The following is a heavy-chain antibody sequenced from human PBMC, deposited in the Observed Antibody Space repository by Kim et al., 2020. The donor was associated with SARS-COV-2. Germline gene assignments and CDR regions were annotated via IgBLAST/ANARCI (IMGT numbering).Heavy chain of an antibody. CDR3: AKESNSEFDY. V-gene: IGHV3-30*02. J-gene: IGHJ4*02. D-gene: IGHD2-21*01. CDR1: GFNFDIFG. CDR2: IRHDGTYK. Sequence: GGSLRLSCAASGFNFDIFGMHWVRQAPGKGLEWVAFIRHDGTYKYYSDSVQGRFTISRDSSKKTIYMEMNSLRVEDTAVYYCAKESNSEFDYWGQGTLVTVSS.